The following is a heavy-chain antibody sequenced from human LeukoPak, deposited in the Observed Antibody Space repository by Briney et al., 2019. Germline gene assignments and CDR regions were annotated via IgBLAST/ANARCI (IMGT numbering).Heavy chain of an antibody. CDR2: ISSDGSNK. CDR1: GSTFSSYA. D-gene: IGHD6-19*01. CDR3: AITSMAVAGTLDY. V-gene: IGHV3-30-3*01. J-gene: IGHJ4*02. Sequence: GGSLRLSCAASGSTFSSYAMNWVRQAPGKGLEWVAVISSDGSNKYYADSVRGRFTISRDNSENTLYLQMNSLRAEDTAVYYCAITSMAVAGTLDYWGQGALVTVSS.